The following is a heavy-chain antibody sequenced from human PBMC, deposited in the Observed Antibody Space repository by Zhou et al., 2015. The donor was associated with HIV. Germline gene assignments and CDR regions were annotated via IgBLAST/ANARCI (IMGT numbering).Heavy chain of an antibody. V-gene: IGHV1-69*02. CDR1: GGTFSSYT. CDR2: IIPILGIA. J-gene: IGHJ4*02. D-gene: IGHD4-23*01. Sequence: QVQLVQSGAEVKKPGSSVKVSCKASGGTFSSYTISWVRQAPGQGLEWMGRIIPILGIANYAQKFQGRVTITADKSTSTAYMELSSLRSEDTAVYYCQVDYGGNTGFFDYWGQGTLVTVSS. CDR3: QVDYGGNTGFFDY.